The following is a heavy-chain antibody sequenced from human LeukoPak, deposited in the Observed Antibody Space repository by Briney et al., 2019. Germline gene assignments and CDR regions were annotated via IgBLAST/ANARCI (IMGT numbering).Heavy chain of an antibody. V-gene: IGHV1-69*04. CDR3: ARAGPALLWFGEVRDNWFDP. CDR2: IIPILGIA. CDR1: GGTFSSYA. D-gene: IGHD3-10*01. J-gene: IGHJ5*02. Sequence: ASVKVSCKASGGTFSSYAISWVRQAPGQGLEWMGRIIPILGIANYAQKFQGRVTITADESTSTAYMELSSLRSEDTAVYYCARAGPALLWFGEVRDNWFDPWGQGTLVTVSS.